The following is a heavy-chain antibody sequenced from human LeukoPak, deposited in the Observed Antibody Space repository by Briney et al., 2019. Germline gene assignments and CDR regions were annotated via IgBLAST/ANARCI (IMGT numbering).Heavy chain of an antibody. Sequence: PGGSLRLSCTASGFTFGDYAMSWFRQAPGKGLEWVGFIRSKAYGGTTEYAASVKGRFTISRDDSKSIAYLQMNSLKTEDTAVYYCTRLLLARAAGRVFDYWGQGTLVTVSS. CDR1: GFTFGDYA. D-gene: IGHD6-13*01. CDR3: TRLLLARAAGRVFDY. CDR2: IRSKAYGGTT. J-gene: IGHJ4*02. V-gene: IGHV3-49*03.